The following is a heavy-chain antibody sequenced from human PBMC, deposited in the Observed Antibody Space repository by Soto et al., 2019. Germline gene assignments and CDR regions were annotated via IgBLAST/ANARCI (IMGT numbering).Heavy chain of an antibody. D-gene: IGHD3-16*02. Sequence: GGCLRLSCVVSGVTFSSYAMSWVRQAPGKGLQWVSGIDEGGGSTYHADSVKGRFTISRDNSKNTLYLQMNSLRAEDTAVYYCAKELYRHFDFDYWGQGIVVTVSS. V-gene: IGHV3-23*01. J-gene: IGHJ4*02. CDR3: AKELYRHFDFDY. CDR2: IDEGGGST. CDR1: GVTFSSYA.